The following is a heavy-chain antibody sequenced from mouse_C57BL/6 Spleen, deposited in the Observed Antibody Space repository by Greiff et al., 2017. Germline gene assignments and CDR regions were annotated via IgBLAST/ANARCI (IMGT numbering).Heavy chain of an antibody. CDR2: IDPSDSYT. CDR1: GYTFTSYW. Sequence: VQLQQSGAELVMPGASVKLSCKASGYTFTSYWMHWVKQRPGQGLEWIGEIDPSDSYTNYNQKFKGKSTLTVDKSSSTAYMQLTSLSSEDSAVYYCAEKGFDDWGQGTTVTVAS. CDR3: AEKGFDD. J-gene: IGHJ2*01. V-gene: IGHV1-69*01.